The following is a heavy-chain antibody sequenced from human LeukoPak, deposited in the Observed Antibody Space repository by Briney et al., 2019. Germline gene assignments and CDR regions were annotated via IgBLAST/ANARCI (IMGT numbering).Heavy chain of an antibody. CDR1: GGTFSSYT. CDR2: IIPILGIA. V-gene: IGHV1-69*02. Sequence: GASVKVSCKASGGTFSSYTISWVRQAPGQGLEWMGRIIPILGIANYAQKFQGRVTITADKSTSTAHMELSSLRSEDTAVYYCASVDIVAYYYGMDVWGQGTTVTVSS. CDR3: ASVDIVAYYYGMDV. D-gene: IGHD5-12*01. J-gene: IGHJ6*02.